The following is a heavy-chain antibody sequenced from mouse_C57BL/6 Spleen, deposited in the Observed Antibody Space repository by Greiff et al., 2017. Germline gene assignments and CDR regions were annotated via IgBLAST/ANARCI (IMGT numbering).Heavy chain of an antibody. CDR3: ARAQWLRPEYYFDA. V-gene: IGHV5-4*03. D-gene: IGHD2-2*01. Sequence: EVMLVESGGGLVKPGGSLKLSCAASGFTFSSYAMSWVRQTPEKRLEWVATISDGGSYTYYPDNVKGRFTISRDNAKNNLYLQISHLKSEDTAMYYCARAQWLRPEYYFDAWGQGTTLTVSS. CDR1: GFTFSSYA. CDR2: ISDGGSYT. J-gene: IGHJ2*01.